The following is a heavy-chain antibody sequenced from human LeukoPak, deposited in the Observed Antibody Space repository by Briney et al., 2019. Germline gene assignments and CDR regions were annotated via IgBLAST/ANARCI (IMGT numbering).Heavy chain of an antibody. J-gene: IGHJ6*04. V-gene: IGHV3-74*01. CDR3: AELGITMIGGV. CDR2: INSDGSST. CDR1: GFTFSDYW. D-gene: IGHD3-10*02. Sequence: GGSLTLSCAASGFTFSDYWMHWVRQAPGKGLVWVSRINSDGSSTSYVDSVKGRFTISRDNAKNTLYLQMNSLRAEDTAVYYCAELGITMIGGVWGKGTTVTISS.